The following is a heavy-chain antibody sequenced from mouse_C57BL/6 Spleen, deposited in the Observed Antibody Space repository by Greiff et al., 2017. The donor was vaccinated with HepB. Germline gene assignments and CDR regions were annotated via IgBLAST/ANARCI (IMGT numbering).Heavy chain of an antibody. V-gene: IGHV1-66*01. CDR3: ATGDYDGFDY. CDR2: IYPGSGNT. D-gene: IGHD2-4*01. Sequence: QVQLQQSGPELVKPGASVKISCKASGYSFTSYYIHWVKQRPGQGLEWIGWIYPGSGNTKYNEKFKGKATLTADTSSSTAYMQLSSLTSEDSAVYCCATGDYDGFDYWGQGTTLTVSS. CDR1: GYSFTSYY. J-gene: IGHJ2*01.